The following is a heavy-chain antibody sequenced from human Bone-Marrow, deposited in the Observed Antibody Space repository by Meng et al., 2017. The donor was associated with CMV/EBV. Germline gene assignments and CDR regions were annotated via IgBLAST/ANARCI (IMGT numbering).Heavy chain of an antibody. CDR3: ARGLYSYDSGSYIGPLGGSFDI. D-gene: IGHD3-10*01. CDR1: GYTFTNYD. V-gene: IGHV1-8*01. Sequence: ASVKVSCKASGYTFTNYDINWVRQATGQGLEWMGWMNSNSGDIGYAPKFQDRVTMTRHTSISTAYMELSSLRSEDTAVYYCARGLYSYDSGSYIGPLGGSFDIWGQGTVVTVSS. CDR2: MNSNSGDI. J-gene: IGHJ3*02.